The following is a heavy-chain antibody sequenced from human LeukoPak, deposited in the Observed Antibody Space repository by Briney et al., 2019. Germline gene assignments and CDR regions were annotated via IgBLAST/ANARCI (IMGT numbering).Heavy chain of an antibody. CDR3: ARDRLRLGYERTNWFDP. CDR1: GYTFTGFH. V-gene: IGHV1-2*02. D-gene: IGHD2-15*01. Sequence: ASVKVSCKASGYTFTGFHMHWVRQAPGQGLEWMGWINPNSGGTNYAQKFQGRVTMARDTSISTVYMELSRLRSDDTAVYYCARDRLRLGYERTNWFDPWGQGTLVTVSS. J-gene: IGHJ5*02. CDR2: INPNSGGT.